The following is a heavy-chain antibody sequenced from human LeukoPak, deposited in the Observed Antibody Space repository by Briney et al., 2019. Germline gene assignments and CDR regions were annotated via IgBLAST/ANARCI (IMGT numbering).Heavy chain of an antibody. V-gene: IGHV3-23*01. CDR3: AKFPLETGAFDI. Sequence: GGSPRLSCAASGFTFSSYGMHWVRQAPGKGLEWVSAISGSGGSTYYADSVKGRFTISRDNSKNTLYLQMNSLRAEDTAVYYCAKFPLETGAFDIWGQGTMVTVSS. CDR2: ISGSGGST. J-gene: IGHJ3*02. CDR1: GFTFSSYG.